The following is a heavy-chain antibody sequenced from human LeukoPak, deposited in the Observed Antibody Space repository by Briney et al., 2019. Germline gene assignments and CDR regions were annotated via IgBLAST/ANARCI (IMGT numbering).Heavy chain of an antibody. V-gene: IGHV1-2*02. CDR3: ARWGYYYDSSGYYRRSNYFGY. Sequence: GASVKVSCKASGYTFTGYYMHWVRQAPGQGLEWMGWINPNSGGTNYAQKFQGRVTMTRDTSISTAYMELSRLRSDDTAVYYCARWGYYYDSSGYYRRSNYFGYWGQGTLVTVSS. J-gene: IGHJ4*02. CDR1: GYTFTGYY. CDR2: INPNSGGT. D-gene: IGHD3-22*01.